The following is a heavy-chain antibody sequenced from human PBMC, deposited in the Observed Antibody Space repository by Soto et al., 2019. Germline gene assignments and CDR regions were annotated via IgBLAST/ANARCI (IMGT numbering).Heavy chain of an antibody. CDR3: TRRVTLTVVITAFDAFDV. CDR2: ISGNSNYI. Sequence: PGGSLRLSCAASDFTFSDSTMTWVRQVPGKGLEWVASISGNSNYIYYADSVKGRFTISRDNAKNSLFLQMNSLNAEDTAVYYCTRRVTLTVVITAFDAFDVWGQGTMVTVSS. V-gene: IGHV3-21*01. J-gene: IGHJ3*01. D-gene: IGHD3-22*01. CDR1: DFTFSDST.